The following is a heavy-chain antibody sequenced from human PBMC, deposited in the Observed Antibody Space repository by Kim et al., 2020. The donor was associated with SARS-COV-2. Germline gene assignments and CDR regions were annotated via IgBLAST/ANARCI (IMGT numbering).Heavy chain of an antibody. D-gene: IGHD6-13*01. V-gene: IGHV3-30*18. CDR2: ISYDGSNK. CDR1: GFTFSSYG. Sequence: GGSLRLSCAASGFTFSSYGMHWVRQAPGKGLEWVAVISYDGSNKYYADSVKGRFTISRDNSKNTLYLQMNSLRAEDTAVYYCAKDRDYSSSWYPSGAFDIWGQGTMVTVSS. J-gene: IGHJ3*02. CDR3: AKDRDYSSSWYPSGAFDI.